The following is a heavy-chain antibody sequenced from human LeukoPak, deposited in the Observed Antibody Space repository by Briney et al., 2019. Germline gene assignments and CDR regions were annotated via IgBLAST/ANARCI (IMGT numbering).Heavy chain of an antibody. D-gene: IGHD4-17*01. CDR2: INHSGNT. V-gene: IGHV4-34*01. J-gene: IGHJ4*02. CDR1: AGSISTYY. Sequence: SETLSLTCSVSAGSISTYYWSWIRQPPGKGLEWIGEINHSGNTNYNPSLKSRVTISVDTSKNQFSLKLSSVTAADTAVYYCARGPMITVTGTDYWGQGTLVTVSS. CDR3: ARGPMITVTGTDY.